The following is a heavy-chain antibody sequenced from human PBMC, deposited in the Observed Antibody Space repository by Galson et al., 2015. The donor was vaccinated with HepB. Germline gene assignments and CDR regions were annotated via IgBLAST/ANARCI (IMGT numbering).Heavy chain of an antibody. CDR3: ARGYDLVTYYYYYMDV. D-gene: IGHD3-3*01. CDR1: GGTFSSYA. V-gene: IGHV1-69*13. CDR2: IIPIFGTA. Sequence: SVKVSCKASGGTFSSYAISWVRQAPGQGLEWMGGIIPIFGTANYAQKFQGRVTITADESTSPAYMELSSLRSEDTAVYYCARGYDLVTYYYYYMDVWGKGTTVTVSS. J-gene: IGHJ6*03.